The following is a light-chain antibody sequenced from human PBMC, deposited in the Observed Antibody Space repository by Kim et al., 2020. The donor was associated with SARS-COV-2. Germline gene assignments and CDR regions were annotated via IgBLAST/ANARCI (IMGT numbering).Light chain of an antibody. Sequence: APGKTARITCGGNNIGSKSVHWYQQKPGQAPVLVIYYDSDRPSGIPERFSGSNSGNTATLTISRVEAGDGADYYCQVWDSSSDLWVFGGGTKLTVL. CDR2: YDS. CDR3: QVWDSSSDLWV. J-gene: IGLJ3*02. V-gene: IGLV3-21*04. CDR1: NIGSKS.